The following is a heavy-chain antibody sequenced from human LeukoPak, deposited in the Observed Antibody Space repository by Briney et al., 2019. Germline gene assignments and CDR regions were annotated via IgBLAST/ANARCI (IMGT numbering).Heavy chain of an antibody. V-gene: IGHV1-2*02. CDR2: INPNSGGT. D-gene: IGHD1-26*01. J-gene: IGHJ4*02. CDR1: GYTFTDYY. Sequence: ASVKVSCKASGYTFTDYYIDWVRQAPGQGLECMGWINPNSGGTNYAQKFQGRGTMNRDTSISTAYIELIRLISDDTAVYYCARQGNYYPFSLDYWGQGTLVTVSS. CDR3: ARQGNYYPFSLDY.